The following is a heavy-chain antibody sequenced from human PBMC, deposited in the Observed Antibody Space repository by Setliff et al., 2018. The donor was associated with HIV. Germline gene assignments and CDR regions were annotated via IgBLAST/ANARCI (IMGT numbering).Heavy chain of an antibody. D-gene: IGHD3-22*01. CDR1: GGSRNSGEDY. V-gene: IGHV4-31*03. CDR3: ACYDSSGHDAFDI. J-gene: IGHJ3*02. Sequence: SETLSLTCTVPGGSRNSGEDYWSWSGEHPGKGLEWIGYIYYTGDTYSNPPLKSRVTMSIDTSKNQFSLRLSSVTAADTAVCYCACYDSSGHDAFDIWGQGTMVTVSS. CDR2: IYYTGDT.